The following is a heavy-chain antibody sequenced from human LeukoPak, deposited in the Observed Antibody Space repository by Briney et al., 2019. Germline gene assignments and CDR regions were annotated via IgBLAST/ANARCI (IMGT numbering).Heavy chain of an antibody. CDR3: ARRGGSGRSFDY. Sequence: PSDTLSLTCTVSGGSVSSGTYYWSWIRQPPGKGLEWIGYIYYTGSTNYNPSLKSRLTISVDTSKNQFSLKLSSVTAADTAVYYCARRGGSGRSFDYWGQGTLVTVSS. V-gene: IGHV4-61*01. J-gene: IGHJ4*02. D-gene: IGHD3-10*01. CDR1: GGSVSSGTYY. CDR2: IYYTGST.